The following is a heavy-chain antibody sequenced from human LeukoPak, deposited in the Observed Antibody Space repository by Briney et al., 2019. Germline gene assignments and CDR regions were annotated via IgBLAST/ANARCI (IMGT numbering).Heavy chain of an antibody. J-gene: IGHJ4*02. Sequence: PGRSLRLSCAASGFTFSSYAMHWVRQAPGKGLEWVSGISWNSGSIGYADSVKRRFTISRDNAKNSLYLQMNSLRAEDMALYYCEKDSSGSYYGGRFDYWGQGTLVTVSS. D-gene: IGHD1-26*01. V-gene: IGHV3-9*03. CDR3: EKDSSGSYYGGRFDY. CDR1: GFTFSSYA. CDR2: ISWNSGSI.